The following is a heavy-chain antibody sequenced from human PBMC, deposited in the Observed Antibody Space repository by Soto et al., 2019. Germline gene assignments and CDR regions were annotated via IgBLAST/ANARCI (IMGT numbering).Heavy chain of an antibody. Sequence: LRLSCAASGFPFGENAMSWVRQAPGKGLEWVSGISDSGATTYYADSVRGRFTISRDNSKNTLYLQMKSLRAEDSASYYCAKEDTSSGSLDYWGQGALVTVSS. CDR1: GFPFGENA. CDR2: ISDSGATT. V-gene: IGHV3-23*01. CDR3: AKEDTSSGSLDY. D-gene: IGHD6-19*01. J-gene: IGHJ4*02.